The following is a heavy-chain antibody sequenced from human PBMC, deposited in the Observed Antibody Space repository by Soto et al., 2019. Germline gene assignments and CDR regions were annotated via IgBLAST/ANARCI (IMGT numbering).Heavy chain of an antibody. CDR3: ARGGYYYDSSAYYRPFDY. J-gene: IGHJ4*02. V-gene: IGHV1-8*01. Sequence: GASVKVSGKASGYTSTSYDINWVRQATGQGLEWMGWMNPNSGNTGYAQKFQGRVTMTRSTSISTAYMELSSLRSEDTAVYYCARGGYYYDSSAYYRPFDYWGQGTLVTVSS. D-gene: IGHD3-22*01. CDR2: MNPNSGNT. CDR1: GYTSTSYD.